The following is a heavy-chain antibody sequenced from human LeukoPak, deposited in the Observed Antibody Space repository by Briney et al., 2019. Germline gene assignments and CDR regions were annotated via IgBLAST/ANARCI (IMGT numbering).Heavy chain of an antibody. Sequence: QTGGSLRLSCAASGFTFTNFPMHWVRQAPGKGLEYVSSINSNGVNTYYANSVKGRFTISRDNSKNTLYLQMGSLRAEDMAVYHCARGGYGSGTDRPYIYYMDVWGKGTTVTVSS. D-gene: IGHD3-10*01. V-gene: IGHV3-64*01. CDR3: ARGGYGSGTDRPYIYYMDV. J-gene: IGHJ6*03. CDR1: GFTFTNFP. CDR2: INSNGVNT.